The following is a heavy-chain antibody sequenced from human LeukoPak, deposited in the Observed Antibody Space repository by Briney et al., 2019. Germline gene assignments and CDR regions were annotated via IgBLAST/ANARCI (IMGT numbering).Heavy chain of an antibody. CDR3: ARDPVLRFLD. Sequence: GGSLRLSCVASDITFSTYWMSWVRQAPGKGLEWVANMKEDGSQIYYVDSVKGRFTISRDNSKNTLYLQMNSLRAEDTAVYYCARDPVLRFLDWGQGTLVTVSS. V-gene: IGHV3-7*01. D-gene: IGHD3-3*01. CDR1: DITFSTYW. CDR2: MKEDGSQI. J-gene: IGHJ4*02.